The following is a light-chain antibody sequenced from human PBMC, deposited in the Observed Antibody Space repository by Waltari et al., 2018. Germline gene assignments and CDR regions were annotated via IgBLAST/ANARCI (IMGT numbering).Light chain of an antibody. J-gene: IGLJ2*01. CDR3: SSYAGSNDVV. V-gene: IGLV2-8*01. CDR1: SSDVGGYNY. Sequence: QSALTQPPSASGSPGQSVTISCTGTSSDVGGYNYVSWYQPHPGKAPKLMIYEVSKRPSGVPARFSGSKAGNTASLTVSGLQAEDEAEYYCSSYAGSNDVVFGGGTKLTGL. CDR2: EVS.